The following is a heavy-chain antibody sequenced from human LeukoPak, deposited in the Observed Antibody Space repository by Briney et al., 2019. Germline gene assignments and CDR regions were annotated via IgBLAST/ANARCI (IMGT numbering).Heavy chain of an antibody. Sequence: PGGSLRLSWESSGFTVRNNYMTWVRQAPGKGLEWVSVIYSGGGTYYADSVKDRFTISRDNSKNTLFLQMNSLRVEDSAVYYCTRVFAYCCGDFDNWGQGTLVAVSS. D-gene: IGHD2-21*01. CDR3: TRVFAYCCGDFDN. V-gene: IGHV3-66*01. CDR1: GFTVRNNY. CDR2: IYSGGGT. J-gene: IGHJ4*02.